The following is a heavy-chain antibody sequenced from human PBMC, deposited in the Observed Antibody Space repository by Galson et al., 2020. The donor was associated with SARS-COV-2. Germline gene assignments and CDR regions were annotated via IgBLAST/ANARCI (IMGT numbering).Heavy chain of an antibody. D-gene: IGHD3-9*01. J-gene: IGHJ6*02. CDR2: IFNSGST. CDR1: DGSMYNYY. CDR3: AGGAYNHISTGSYYDALDV. Sequence: SETLSLTCTVSDGSMYNYYWNWIRQPPGETLEWIGYIFNSGSTNYNPSLKSRVVISADPSKNQYSLKLTSITAADAAEYYCAGGAYNHISTGSYYDALDVWGQGTTVTVSS. V-gene: IGHV4-59*01.